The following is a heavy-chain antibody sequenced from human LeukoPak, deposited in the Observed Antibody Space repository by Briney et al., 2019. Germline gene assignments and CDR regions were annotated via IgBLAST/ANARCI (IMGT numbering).Heavy chain of an antibody. V-gene: IGHV4-34*01. CDR2: INHSGST. D-gene: IGHD3-10*01. CDR1: GGSFSGYY. J-gene: IGHJ4*02. Sequence: PSETLSLTCAVYGGSFSGYYWSWIRQPPGKGLEWIGEINHSGSTNYNPSLKSRVTISVDTSKNQFSLKLSSVTAADTAVYYCARYYGSGSNWGQGTLVTVSS. CDR3: ARYYGSGSN.